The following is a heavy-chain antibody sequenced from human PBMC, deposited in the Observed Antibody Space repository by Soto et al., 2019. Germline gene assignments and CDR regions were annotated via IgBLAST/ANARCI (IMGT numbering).Heavy chain of an antibody. V-gene: IGHV4-31*03. CDR1: GDSISSGGHY. D-gene: IGHD7-27*01. CDR3: ARVPGP. Sequence: SETLSLTCSVSGDSISSGGHYWSWIRQHPGKGPEWIGYISYSGIAYYNPSLESRFTISVDRSKNQFSLKLSSVTAADTAVYYCARVPGPWGQGTLVTVSS. CDR2: ISYSGIA. J-gene: IGHJ5*02.